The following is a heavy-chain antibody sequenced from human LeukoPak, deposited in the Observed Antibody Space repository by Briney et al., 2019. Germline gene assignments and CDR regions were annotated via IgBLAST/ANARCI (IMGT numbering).Heavy chain of an antibody. CDR1: GFTFSNAW. CDR2: ISFDGSNK. Sequence: GGSLRLSCAASGFTFSNAWMSWVRQAPGKGLEWVAIISFDGSNKYYADSVKGRFTISRDNSKNTLYLQMNSLRAEDTAVYYCAKDLLYRPSSGSYPYYFDYWGQGTLVTVSS. D-gene: IGHD1-26*01. J-gene: IGHJ4*02. V-gene: IGHV3-30*18. CDR3: AKDLLYRPSSGSYPYYFDY.